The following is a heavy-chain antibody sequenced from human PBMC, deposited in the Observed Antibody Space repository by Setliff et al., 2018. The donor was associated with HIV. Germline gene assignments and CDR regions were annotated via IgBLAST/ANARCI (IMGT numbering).Heavy chain of an antibody. CDR3: ARGIAAVGVGGFDY. V-gene: IGHV1-46*01. CDR1: GYTFTSYY. CDR2: INPSGGSA. J-gene: IGHJ4*02. D-gene: IGHD6-13*01. Sequence: GASVKVSCKASGYTFTSYYLHWVRQAPGQGLEWMGMINPSGGSASYAQKFQGRVTMSRDTSTSTVYMELSSLRSEDAAVYYCARGIAAVGVGGFDYWSQGTLVTVSS.